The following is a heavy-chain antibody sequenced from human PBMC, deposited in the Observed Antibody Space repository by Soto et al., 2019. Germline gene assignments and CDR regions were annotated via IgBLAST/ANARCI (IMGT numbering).Heavy chain of an antibody. D-gene: IGHD3-10*01. CDR2: ISGSGGGT. V-gene: IGHV3-23*01. Sequence: EVQLLDSGGGLVQPGGSLRLSCAASGFTFSSYAMSWVRQAPGKGLEWVSSISGSGGGTYYADSVQGRFTISRDNSKNTLSLQMNSLRAEDTAVYYCAKSRGSGSYFNPSDAFDFWGQGTMVTVSS. CDR3: AKSRGSGSYFNPSDAFDF. CDR1: GFTFSSYA. J-gene: IGHJ3*01.